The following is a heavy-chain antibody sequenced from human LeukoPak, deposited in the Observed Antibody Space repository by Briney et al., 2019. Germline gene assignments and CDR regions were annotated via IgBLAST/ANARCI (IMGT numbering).Heavy chain of an antibody. CDR3: ARGPRIAVAAYGVAFDI. CDR1: GYSISSGYY. Sequence: PSETLSLTCTVSGYSISSGYYWGWIRQPPGKGLEWIGSIYHSGSTYYNPSLKSRVTISVDTTKNQFSLKLSSVTAADTAVYYCARGPRIAVAAYGVAFDIWGQGTMVTVSS. V-gene: IGHV4-38-2*02. D-gene: IGHD6-19*01. CDR2: IYHSGST. J-gene: IGHJ3*02.